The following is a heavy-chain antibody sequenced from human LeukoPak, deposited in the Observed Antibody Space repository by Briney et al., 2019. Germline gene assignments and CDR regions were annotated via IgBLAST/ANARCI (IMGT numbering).Heavy chain of an antibody. Sequence: ASVKVSCKASGYSFTGFYIHWVRQAPGRGLEWMGWINPSNGVTDYAHNFQGRVTMTRDTSVSTAYMELSGLRFDDTAVYYCARDHHRQTPISFDPWGQGTLVTVSS. CDR1: GYSFTGFY. J-gene: IGHJ5*02. V-gene: IGHV1-2*02. CDR3: ARDHHRQTPISFDP. CDR2: INPSNGVT.